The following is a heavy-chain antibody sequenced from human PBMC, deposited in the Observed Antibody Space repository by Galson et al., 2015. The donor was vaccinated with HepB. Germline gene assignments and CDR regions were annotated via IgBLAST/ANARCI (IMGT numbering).Heavy chain of an antibody. J-gene: IGHJ4*02. V-gene: IGHV3-30*18. D-gene: IGHD1-26*01. Sequence: SLRLSCAASGFTFSSYGMHWVRQAPGKGLEWVAVISYDGSNKYYADSVKGRFTISRDNSKNTLYLQMNSLRAEDTAVYYCAKSLSGGSYASFDYWGQGTLVTVSS. CDR3: AKSLSGGSYASFDY. CDR1: GFTFSSYG. CDR2: ISYDGSNK.